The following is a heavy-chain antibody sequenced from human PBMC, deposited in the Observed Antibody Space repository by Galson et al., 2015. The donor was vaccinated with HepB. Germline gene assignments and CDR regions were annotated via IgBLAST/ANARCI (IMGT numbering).Heavy chain of an antibody. CDR1: GFTFSSYW. CDR3: VRSSNFDT. Sequence: SLRLSCAASGFTFSSYWMHWVRQAPGKGLVWVSRIKTDGSYTSYADSVKGRFTISRDNAKNTVDLEMNSLRTEDTSIYYCVRSSNFDTWGQGPLVTVSS. J-gene: IGHJ4*02. D-gene: IGHD2-2*01. CDR2: IKTDGSYT. V-gene: IGHV3-74*01.